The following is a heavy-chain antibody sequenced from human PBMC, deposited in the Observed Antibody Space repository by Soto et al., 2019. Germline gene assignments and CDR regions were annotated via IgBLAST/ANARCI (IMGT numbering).Heavy chain of an antibody. V-gene: IGHV4-59*01. CDR2: IYYSGST. J-gene: IGHJ6*02. CDR3: ARDWRGYSYGYYSYYGMDV. CDR1: GGSISSYY. Sequence: PSETLSLTCTVSGGSISSYYWSWIRQPPGKGLEWIGYIYYSGSTNYNPSLKSRVTISVDTSKNQFSLKLSSVTAADTAVYYCARDWRGYSYGYYSYYGMDVWGQGTTVTVSS. D-gene: IGHD5-18*01.